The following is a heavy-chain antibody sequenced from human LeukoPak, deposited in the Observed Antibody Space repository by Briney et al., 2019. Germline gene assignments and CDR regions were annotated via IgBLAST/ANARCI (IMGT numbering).Heavy chain of an antibody. CDR3: VRGGGGNSRDVFDL. D-gene: IGHD4-23*01. V-gene: IGHV3-53*01. CDR2: IYSDGST. J-gene: IGHJ3*01. CDR1: GFTVSGNY. Sequence: GGSLRLSCAASGFTVSGNYMSWVRQAPGKGLEWVSVIYSDGSTHYADSVKGRFTISRDNAKNSLALQMNSLRVDDTAIYYCVRGGGGNSRDVFDLWGQGTMVTVAS.